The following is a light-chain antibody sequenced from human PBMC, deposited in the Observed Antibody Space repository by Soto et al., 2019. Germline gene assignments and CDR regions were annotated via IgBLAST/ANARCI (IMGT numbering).Light chain of an antibody. V-gene: IGKV1-39*01. CDR3: QQSYSTLFS. J-gene: IGKJ3*01. CDR1: QTIIRY. CDR2: AAS. Sequence: DIPMTQSPSSLSASVGDRVTITCRASQTIIRYLNWYQQKVGRAPNLLIYAASSLQSGVPSRFSVSGSWTEFTLTISSLQPEDFATYYCQQSYSTLFSFGPGTKVEIK.